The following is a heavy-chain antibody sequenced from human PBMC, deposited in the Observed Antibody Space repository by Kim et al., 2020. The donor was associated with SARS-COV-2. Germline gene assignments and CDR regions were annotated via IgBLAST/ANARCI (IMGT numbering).Heavy chain of an antibody. D-gene: IGHD3-10*01. J-gene: IGHJ4*02. V-gene: IGHV3-11*06. Sequence: GRFTISRDNAKHSLYLQMNSLRAEDTAVYYCARARITMVRGVANSNYFDYWGQGTLVTVSS. CDR3: ARARITMVRGVANSNYFDY.